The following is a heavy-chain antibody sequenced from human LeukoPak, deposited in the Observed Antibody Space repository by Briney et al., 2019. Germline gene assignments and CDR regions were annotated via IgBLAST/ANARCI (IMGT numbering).Heavy chain of an antibody. CDR1: GGSISSGDYY. CDR3: ARAGVFAWFDP. Sequence: SETLSLTCTVSGGSISSGDYYWSWIRQPPGKGLERIGYIYYSGSTYYNPSLKSRVTISVDTSKNQFSLKLSSVTAADTAVYYCARAGVFAWFDPWGQGTLVTVSS. V-gene: IGHV4-30-4*08. J-gene: IGHJ5*02. CDR2: IYYSGST. D-gene: IGHD1-14*01.